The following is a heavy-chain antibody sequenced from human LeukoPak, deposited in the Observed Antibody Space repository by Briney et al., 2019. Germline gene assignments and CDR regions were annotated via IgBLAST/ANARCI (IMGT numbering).Heavy chain of an antibody. V-gene: IGHV1-69*13. J-gene: IGHJ3*02. CDR3: TRDSRYPTVAFDI. D-gene: IGHD3-9*01. CDR1: GGTFSSYA. Sequence: SVKVSCKASGGTFSSYAISWVRQAPGQGLEWMGGIIPIFGTANYAQKFQGRVTITADESTSTAYMELSSLRSEDTAVYYCTRDSRYPTVAFDIWGQGTMVTVSS. CDR2: IIPIFGTA.